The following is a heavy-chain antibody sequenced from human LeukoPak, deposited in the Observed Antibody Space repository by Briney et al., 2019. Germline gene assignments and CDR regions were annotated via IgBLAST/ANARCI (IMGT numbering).Heavy chain of an antibody. Sequence: EASVKVSCKASGYTFTGYYMHWVRQAPGQGLEWMGWINPNSGGTNYAQKFQGRVTMTRDTSISTAYMELSRLRSDDTAVYYCARATKQSSSSWSTQGYWGQGTLVTVSS. J-gene: IGHJ4*02. CDR2: INPNSGGT. CDR1: GYTFTGYY. V-gene: IGHV1-2*02. CDR3: ARATKQSSSSWSTQGY. D-gene: IGHD6-13*01.